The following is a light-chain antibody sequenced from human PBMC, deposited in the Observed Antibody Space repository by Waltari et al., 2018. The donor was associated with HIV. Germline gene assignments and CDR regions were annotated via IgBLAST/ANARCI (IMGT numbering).Light chain of an antibody. Sequence: QSALTQPPSVSGSPGQAVTIPCTGTNRHVGGYLDVSRDQQHPGKAPKLVIFDVNKRPSGVPDRFTGSKSGNTASLTISGLQAEDEADYSCCSYGPSETPVVFGVGTKLTVL. V-gene: IGLV2-11*01. CDR2: DVN. CDR1: NRHVGGYLD. J-gene: IGLJ2*01. CDR3: CSYGPSETPVV.